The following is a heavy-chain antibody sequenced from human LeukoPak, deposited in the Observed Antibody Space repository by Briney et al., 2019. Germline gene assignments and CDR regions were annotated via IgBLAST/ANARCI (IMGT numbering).Heavy chain of an antibody. J-gene: IGHJ4*02. CDR1: GFTFSGHG. D-gene: IGHD1-26*01. CDR2: ISYDGSVQ. CDR3: AKDRSYLIDS. Sequence: PERSLRLSCAASGFTFSGHGMHWVRQAPGKGLEWVAVISYDGSVQYYADSVKGRFTISRDNSERTLYLEMNSLRTEDTAVYFCAKDRSYLIDSWGQGTLVTVSS. V-gene: IGHV3-30*18.